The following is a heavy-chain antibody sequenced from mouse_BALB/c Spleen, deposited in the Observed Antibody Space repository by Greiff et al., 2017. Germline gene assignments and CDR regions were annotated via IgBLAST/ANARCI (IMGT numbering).Heavy chain of an antibody. V-gene: IGHV1-37*01. CDR1: GYSFTGYF. CDR3: GRSDYYGSSYGAMDY. D-gene: IGHD1-1*01. J-gene: IGHJ4*01. Sequence: EVKLVESGPELVKPGASVKISCKASGYSFTGYFMNWVKQSHGKSLEWIGRINPYNGDTFYNQKFKGKATLTVDKSSSTAHMELLSLTSEDSAVYYCGRSDYYGSSYGAMDYWGQGTSVTVSS. CDR2: INPYNGDT.